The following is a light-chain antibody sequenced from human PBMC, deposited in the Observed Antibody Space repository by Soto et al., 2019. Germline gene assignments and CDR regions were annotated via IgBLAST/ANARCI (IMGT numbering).Light chain of an antibody. CDR3: QQREDWPRA. CDR2: DAS. CDR1: QSVGDY. J-gene: IGKJ4*01. Sequence: EIVLTQSPATLSLSPGERATLSCRASQSVGDYLGWYQQKPGQAPRLLIYDASQRATGVPARFSASESGTDFTLTISSLEPEDFAIYYCQQREDWPRAFGGGTKVEFK. V-gene: IGKV3-11*01.